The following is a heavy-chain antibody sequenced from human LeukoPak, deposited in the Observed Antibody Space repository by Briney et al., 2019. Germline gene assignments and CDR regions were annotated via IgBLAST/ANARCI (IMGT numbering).Heavy chain of an antibody. CDR2: IYVDGRTT. CDR1: GFTFSNYW. J-gene: IGHJ6*02. D-gene: IGHD3-10*01. CDR3: AGVSGMIQVWPQPFGDGMGV. Sequence: GGSLRLSCVASGFTFSNYWMHWVRQPPGKGLVWVSRIYVDGRTTNYADSVKGRFTISRDNSKNTLYLQMSSLRAEDTAVYYCAGVSGMIQVWPQPFGDGMGVWGQGTTVTVSS. V-gene: IGHV3-74*01.